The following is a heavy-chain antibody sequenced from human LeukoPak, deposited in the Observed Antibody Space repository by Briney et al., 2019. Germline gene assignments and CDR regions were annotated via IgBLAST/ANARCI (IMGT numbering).Heavy chain of an antibody. CDR3: ARDGVPAAMVPHFDY. CDR1: GYTFTSYA. D-gene: IGHD5-18*01. CDR2: INTSTGNP. V-gene: IGHV7-4-1*02. J-gene: IGHJ4*02. Sequence: GASVKVSCKASGYTFTSYAMNWVRQAPGQGLEWMGWINTSTGNPTYAQGFTGRFVFSLDTSVSTAYLQISSLKAEDTAVYYCARDGVPAAMVPHFDYWGQGTLVTVSS.